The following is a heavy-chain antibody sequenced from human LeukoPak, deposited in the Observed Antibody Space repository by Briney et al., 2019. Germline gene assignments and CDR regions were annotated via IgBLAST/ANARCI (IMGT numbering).Heavy chain of an antibody. D-gene: IGHD3-10*01. V-gene: IGHV3-66*01. CDR1: GFSVSNNY. Sequence: GGSLRLSCAASGFSVSNNYMSWVRQAPGKGLEWVSGIYDGGGTYYADSVKGRFTISRDNFKNTVYLQVSSLRAEDTAMYYCARAFQYGSGSHPYSLWGQGTVVTVSS. CDR3: ARAFQYGSGSHPYSL. CDR2: IYDGGGT. J-gene: IGHJ4*02.